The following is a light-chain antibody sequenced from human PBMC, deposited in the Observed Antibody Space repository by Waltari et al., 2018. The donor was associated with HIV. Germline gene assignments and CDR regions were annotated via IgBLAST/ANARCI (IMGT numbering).Light chain of an antibody. Sequence: QSALTQPASVAGSPGQSIPISCPGTSSDVGGYNSFSWYKQHPGKAPKLMIYDVSKRPSGVSNRFSGSKSGNTASLTISGLQAEDEADYYCCSYAGSSTLVFGGGTKLTVL. V-gene: IGLV2-23*02. CDR1: SSDVGGYNS. CDR2: DVS. CDR3: CSYAGSSTLV. J-gene: IGLJ2*01.